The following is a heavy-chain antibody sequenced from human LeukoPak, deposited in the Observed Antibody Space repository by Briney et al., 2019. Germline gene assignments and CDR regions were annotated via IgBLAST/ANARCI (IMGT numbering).Heavy chain of an antibody. CDR1: GFTFSDYT. CDR3: AKGDYSFDY. CDR2: ISKSSSTM. V-gene: IGHV3-48*02. J-gene: IGHJ4*02. Sequence: PGGALRLSCAVSGFTFSDYTMNWVRQAPWKGLEWVSYISKSSSTMYYADSVKGRFTISRDNAKNSLYLQMNSLRDEDTAVYYCAKGDYSFDYWGQGTLVTVSS.